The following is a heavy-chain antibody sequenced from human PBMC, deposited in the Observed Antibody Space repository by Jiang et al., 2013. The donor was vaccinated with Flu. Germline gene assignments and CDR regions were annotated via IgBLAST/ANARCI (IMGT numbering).Heavy chain of an antibody. D-gene: IGHD2-15*01. CDR3: ARCYCRGSCFLDAFDL. Sequence: VQLVESGGGSLKPGGSLRLSCTGSGFTFSDHFMGWIRQAPGKGLEWVSYISSSGSIRHYADSVKGRFTISRDNDKNSLYLQMNSLRAEDKAMYYCARCYCRGSCFLDAFDLWGQGTMVTVSP. V-gene: IGHV3-11*01. CDR1: GFTFSDHF. J-gene: IGHJ3*01. CDR2: ISSSGSIR.